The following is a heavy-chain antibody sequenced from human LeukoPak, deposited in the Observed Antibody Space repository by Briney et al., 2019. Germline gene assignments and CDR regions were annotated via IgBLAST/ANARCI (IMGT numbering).Heavy chain of an antibody. V-gene: IGHV1-18*01. CDR3: ARDIVVEVGARTAEY. CDR2: ISAFNGNT. Sequence: AASVKVSCKASGYTFTSYGISWVRQAPGQGLEWMGWISAFNGNTNYTQKFQGRVTMTTDTSTSTAYMELRSLRSDDTAIYYCARDIVVEVGARTAEYWGQGTLVTVSS. J-gene: IGHJ4*02. D-gene: IGHD2-15*01. CDR1: GYTFTSYG.